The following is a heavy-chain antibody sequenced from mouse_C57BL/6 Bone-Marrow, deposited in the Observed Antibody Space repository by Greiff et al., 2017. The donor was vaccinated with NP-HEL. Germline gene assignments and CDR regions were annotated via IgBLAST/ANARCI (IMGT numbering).Heavy chain of an antibody. CDR2: IYPGNSDT. CDR1: GYTFTSYW. D-gene: IGHD1-1*01. CDR3: TIITTVVANNY. V-gene: IGHV1-5*01. Sequence: VQLQQSGTVLARPGASVKMSCKTSGYTFTSYWMHWVKQRPGQGLEWIGAIYPGNSDTSYNQKFKGKAKLTAVTSASTAYMELSSLTNEDSAVYYCTIITTVVANNYWGQGTTLTVSS. J-gene: IGHJ2*01.